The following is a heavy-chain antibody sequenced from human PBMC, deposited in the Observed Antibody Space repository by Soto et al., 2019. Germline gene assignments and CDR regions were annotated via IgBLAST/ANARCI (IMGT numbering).Heavy chain of an antibody. J-gene: IGHJ4*02. CDR1: GGSFSGYY. CDR3: ARDKITGLFDY. CDR2: INHSGST. V-gene: IGHV4-34*01. Sequence: QVQLQQWGAGLLKPSETLSLTCAVYGGSFSGYYWTWIRQPPGTGLEWIGEINHSGSTNYNPSLKSRVTISVDKSKNQFSLKLTSVTAEDTAVYYCARDKITGLFDYWGQETLVTVSS. D-gene: IGHD2-8*02.